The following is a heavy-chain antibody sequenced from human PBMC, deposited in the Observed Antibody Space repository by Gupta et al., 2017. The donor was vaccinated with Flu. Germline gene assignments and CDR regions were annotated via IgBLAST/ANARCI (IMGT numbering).Heavy chain of an antibody. V-gene: IGHV4-34*01. CDR3: TRLGGVTVGYNWFDP. J-gene: IGHJ5*02. CDR1: SRSS. CDR2: IDHSGDT. D-gene: IGHD4-4*01. Sequence: SRSSGSSIRQHPGKGPEWIGEIDHSGDTNYNPSLRSRVTMSVDTSKNQFSLNLYSVTAADTAIYYCTRLGGVTVGYNWFDPWGQGTLVTVS.